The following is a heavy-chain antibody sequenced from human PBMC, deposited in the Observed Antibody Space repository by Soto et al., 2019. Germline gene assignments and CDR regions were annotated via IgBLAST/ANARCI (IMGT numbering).Heavy chain of an antibody. D-gene: IGHD4-4*01. CDR2: IIPIFGTA. Sequence: QVQLVQSGAEVKKPGSSVKVSCKASGGTFSSYAISWVRQAPGQGLEWMGGIIPIFGTANYAQKFQGRCPITADDSTSTAYMELSSLRSEATAVYYCASPPSSNRYYYGMDVWGQGTTVTVSS. J-gene: IGHJ6*02. V-gene: IGHV1-69*12. CDR3: ASPPSSNRYYYGMDV. CDR1: GGTFSSYA.